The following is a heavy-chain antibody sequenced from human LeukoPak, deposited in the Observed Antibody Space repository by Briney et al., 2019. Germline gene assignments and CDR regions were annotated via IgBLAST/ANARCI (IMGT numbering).Heavy chain of an antibody. Sequence: GGSLRLSCAASGFAFSSYAMSWVRQAPGKGLEWVSVIYSGGSTYYADSVKGRFTISRDNSKNTLYLQMNSLRAEDTAVYYCASPSRTYYYGSGSYVPLDYWGQGTLVTVSS. CDR2: IYSGGST. CDR3: ASPSRTYYYGSGSYVPLDY. D-gene: IGHD3-10*01. V-gene: IGHV3-66*01. CDR1: GFAFSSYA. J-gene: IGHJ4*02.